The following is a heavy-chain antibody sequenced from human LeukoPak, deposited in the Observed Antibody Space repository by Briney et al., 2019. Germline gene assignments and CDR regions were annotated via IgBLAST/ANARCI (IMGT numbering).Heavy chain of an antibody. V-gene: IGHV3-30*18. Sequence: GGSLRLSCAASGFTFSSYGMHWVRQAPGKGLEWVAVISYDGSNKYYADSVKGRFTISRDNSKNTLYLQMNSLRAEDTAVYYCANNHKWELLNYWGQGTLVTVSS. D-gene: IGHD1-26*01. CDR3: ANNHKWELLNY. J-gene: IGHJ4*02. CDR1: GFTFSSYG. CDR2: ISYDGSNK.